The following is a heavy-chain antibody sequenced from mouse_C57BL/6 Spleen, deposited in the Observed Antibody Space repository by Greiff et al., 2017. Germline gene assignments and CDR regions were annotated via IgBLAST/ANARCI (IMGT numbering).Heavy chain of an antibody. V-gene: IGHV1-26*01. CDR2: INPNNGGT. CDR1: GYTFTDYY. D-gene: IGHD2-4*01. CDR3: ARGVSYDYNYYAMDY. Sequence: EVQLQQSGPELVKPGASVKISCKASGYTFTDYYMNWVKQSHGKSLEWIGDINPNNGGTSYNQKFKGKATLTVDKSSSTAYMELRSLTSEDSAVYYCARGVSYDYNYYAMDYWGQGTSVTVSS. J-gene: IGHJ4*01.